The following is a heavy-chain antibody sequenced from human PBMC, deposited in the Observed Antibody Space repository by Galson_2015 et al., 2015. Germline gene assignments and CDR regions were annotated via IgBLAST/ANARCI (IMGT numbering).Heavy chain of an antibody. CDR2: ISAYNGNT. Sequence: SVKVSCKASGYTFTSYGISWVRQAPGQGLEWMGWISAYNGNTNYAQKLQGRVTMTTDTSTSTAYMELRSLRSDDTAVYYCARSRGTVTFDAFDIWGQGTMVTVSS. CDR1: GYTFTSYG. J-gene: IGHJ3*02. D-gene: IGHD3-16*01. CDR3: ARSRGTVTFDAFDI. V-gene: IGHV1-18*01.